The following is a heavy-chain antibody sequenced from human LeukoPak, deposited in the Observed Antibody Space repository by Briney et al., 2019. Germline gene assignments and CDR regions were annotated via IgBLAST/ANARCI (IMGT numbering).Heavy chain of an antibody. Sequence: SETLSLTCTVSGGSISSYYWSWIRQPPGKGLEWIGYIYYTGSTNYNPSLKSRVTITVDTSKNQFSLKLSSVTAADTAVYYCARSYGDNLNFDYWGQGSLVTVSS. J-gene: IGHJ4*02. CDR1: GGSISSYY. V-gene: IGHV4-59*01. D-gene: IGHD4-17*01. CDR3: ARSYGDNLNFDY. CDR2: IYYTGST.